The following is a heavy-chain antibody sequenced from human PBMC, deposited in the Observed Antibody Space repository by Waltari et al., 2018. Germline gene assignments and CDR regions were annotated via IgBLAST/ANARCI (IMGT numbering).Heavy chain of an antibody. V-gene: IGHV1-69*12. Sequence: QVQLVQSGAEVKKPGSSVKVSCKASGGTFSSYAISWVRQAPGQGLEWMGGIIPSCGAATYAQKFEGRFTITADESTSTAYMELSSLRAEDTAVYYCAAVDTAMVTPNFDYWGQGTLVTVSS. CDR2: IIPSCGAA. J-gene: IGHJ4*02. D-gene: IGHD5-18*01. CDR1: GGTFSSYA. CDR3: AAVDTAMVTPNFDY.